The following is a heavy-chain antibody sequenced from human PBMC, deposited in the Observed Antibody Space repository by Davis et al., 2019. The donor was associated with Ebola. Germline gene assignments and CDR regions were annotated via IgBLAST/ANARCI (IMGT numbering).Heavy chain of an antibody. CDR3: ARGKAIVATIMDY. CDR2: INAGNGNT. D-gene: IGHD5-12*01. V-gene: IGHV1-3*01. J-gene: IGHJ4*02. CDR1: GYTFISYP. Sequence: ASVNVSCKASGYTFISYPLHWLRQAPGQRLEWMGWINAGNGNTKYSQKFQGRVTITRDTSASTAYMELSSLRSEDTAVYYCARGKAIVATIMDYWGQGTLVTVSS.